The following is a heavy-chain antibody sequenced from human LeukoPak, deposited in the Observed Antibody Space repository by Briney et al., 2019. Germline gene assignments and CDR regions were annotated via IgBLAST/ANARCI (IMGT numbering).Heavy chain of an antibody. CDR2: IYISGST. V-gene: IGHV4-4*07. CDR1: GGSISSYY. Sequence: SETLSLTCTVSGGSISSYYWSWIRQPAGKGLEWIGRIYISGSTNYNPSLKSRVTMSVDTSKNQFSLQLNSVTPEDTAVYYCARSYSGGWYHIWGQGTMVTVSS. CDR3: ARSYSGGWYHI. D-gene: IGHD6-19*01. J-gene: IGHJ3*02.